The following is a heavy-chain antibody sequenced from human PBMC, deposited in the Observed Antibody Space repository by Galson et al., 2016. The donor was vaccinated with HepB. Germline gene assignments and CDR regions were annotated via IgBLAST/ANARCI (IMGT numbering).Heavy chain of an antibody. CDR3: ASSPGAGL. CDR2: MYSGGRT. J-gene: IGHJ4*02. D-gene: IGHD1-26*01. Sequence: SLRLSCAASGFTVSNNYMSWVRQAPGKGLEGVSVMYSGGRTHYADSVKGRFTISRDSSKNTLYLKMNSLRNEDTAVDYCASSPGAGLWGQGTLVTVSS. V-gene: IGHV3-53*01. CDR1: GFTVSNNY.